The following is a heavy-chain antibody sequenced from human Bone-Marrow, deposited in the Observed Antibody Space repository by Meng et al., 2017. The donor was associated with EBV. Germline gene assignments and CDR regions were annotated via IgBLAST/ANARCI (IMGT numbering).Heavy chain of an antibody. CDR1: GYTFTSYV. CDR2: INAGNTNT. D-gene: IGHD3-10*01. J-gene: IGHJ4*02. Sequence: QVQLVQSGAEVKKPGASVKVSCKSSGYTFTSYVMHWVRQAPGQGLEWMRWINAGNTNTTSSQNFQGRVTITRDTSATTLCMELSSLTSEDTSVHFCARAKYYYGSGRLPTDYWGQGTLVTVSS. V-gene: IGHV1-3*01. CDR3: ARAKYYYGSGRLPTDY.